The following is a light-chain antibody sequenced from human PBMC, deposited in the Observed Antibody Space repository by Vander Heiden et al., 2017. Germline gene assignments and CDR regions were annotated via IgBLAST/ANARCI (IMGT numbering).Light chain of an antibody. CDR2: GAS. V-gene: IGKV1-39*01. Sequence: DIQMTLSPSSLSASVGDRVTITCRASQTIHNYLNWFQQKPGEAPTVLIYGASSLQSGVPSRFSGSGSGTDFALTISSLQPEDVATYYCQQSYGTPYTFGQGTKLEIK. CDR1: QTIHNY. CDR3: QQSYGTPYT. J-gene: IGKJ2*01.